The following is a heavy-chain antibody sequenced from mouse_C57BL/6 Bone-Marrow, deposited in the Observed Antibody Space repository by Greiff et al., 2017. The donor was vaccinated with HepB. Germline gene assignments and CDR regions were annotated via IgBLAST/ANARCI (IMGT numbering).Heavy chain of an antibody. J-gene: IGHJ3*01. CDR2: ISNLAYSI. D-gene: IGHD2-1*01. CDR1: GFTFSDYG. V-gene: IGHV5-15*01. CDR3: GRLHGNSAWFAY. Sequence: EVQLVESGGGLVQPGGSLKLSCAASGFTFSDYGMAWVRQAPRKGPEWVAFISNLAYSIYYADTVTGRFTISRENAKNTLYLEMSSLRSEDTAMYYSGRLHGNSAWFAYWGQGTLVTVSA.